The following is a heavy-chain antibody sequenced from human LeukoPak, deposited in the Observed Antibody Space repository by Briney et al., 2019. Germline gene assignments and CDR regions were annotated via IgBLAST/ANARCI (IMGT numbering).Heavy chain of an antibody. Sequence: PGGSLRLSCAASGFTFSSYWMSWVRQAPGKGLEWVANIKQDGREKYYVDSVKGRFTISRDNAKNSLYLQMNSLRAEDTAVYYCARELYYYDSSGGVDYWGQGTLVTVSS. D-gene: IGHD3-22*01. CDR3: ARELYYYDSSGGVDY. J-gene: IGHJ4*02. CDR1: GFTFSSYW. V-gene: IGHV3-7*01. CDR2: IKQDGREK.